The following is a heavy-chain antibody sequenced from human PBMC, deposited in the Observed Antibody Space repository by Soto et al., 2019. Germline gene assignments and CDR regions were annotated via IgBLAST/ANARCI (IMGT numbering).Heavy chain of an antibody. D-gene: IGHD1-26*01. CDR1: GGSFSSDSFI. Sequence: PSQNLSLTCSVSGGSFSSDSFICSWLRQSPGKGLAWIRYIYYSVTPYYNPSLRSRVIMSVHTSKNQFSLKLSSVTAADTAVYYCARDHKWDGMEVWGQGTTVTASS. CDR3: ARDHKWDGMEV. CDR2: IYYSVTP. J-gene: IGHJ6*02. V-gene: IGHV4-31*03.